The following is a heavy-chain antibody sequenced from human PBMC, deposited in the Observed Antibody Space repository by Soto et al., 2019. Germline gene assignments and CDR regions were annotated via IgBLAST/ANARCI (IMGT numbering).Heavy chain of an antibody. CDR3: ARGLYDFWSGYYNGYFDY. Sequence: PSETLSLTCTVSGGSISSYYWNWIRQPPGKGLEWIGYIYYSGSTNYNPSLKSRVTISVDTSKNQFSLKLSSVTAADTAVYYCARGLYDFWSGYYNGYFDYWGQGTLVTVSS. CDR2: IYYSGST. D-gene: IGHD3-3*01. CDR1: GGSISSYY. V-gene: IGHV4-59*01. J-gene: IGHJ4*02.